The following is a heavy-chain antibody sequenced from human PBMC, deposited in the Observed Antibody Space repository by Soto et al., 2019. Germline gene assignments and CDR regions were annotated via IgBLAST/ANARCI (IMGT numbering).Heavy chain of an antibody. V-gene: IGHV4-30-4*01. CDR1: GGSISSGDYY. CDR2: IYYSGST. CDR3: ASWSSNDYGDYGGIDV. Sequence: SETLSLTCTVSGGSISSGDYYWSWIRQPPGKGLEWIGYIYYSGSTYYNPSPKSRVTISVDTSKNQFSLKLSSVTAADTAVYYCASWSSNDYGDYGGIDVWGQGTTVTVSS. D-gene: IGHD4-17*01. J-gene: IGHJ6*02.